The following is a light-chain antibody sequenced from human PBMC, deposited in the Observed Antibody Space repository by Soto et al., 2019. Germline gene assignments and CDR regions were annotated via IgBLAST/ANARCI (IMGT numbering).Light chain of an antibody. Sequence: EIVLTQSPTTLSLSPGERATLSCRASQSVSSYLAWYQQKPGQAPRLLIYDASNRATGIPARFSGSGSGTDFTLTISGLDPDDFAVYYCQQRSNLPLTFGGGTKVEIK. J-gene: IGKJ4*01. CDR2: DAS. V-gene: IGKV3-11*01. CDR3: QQRSNLPLT. CDR1: QSVSSY.